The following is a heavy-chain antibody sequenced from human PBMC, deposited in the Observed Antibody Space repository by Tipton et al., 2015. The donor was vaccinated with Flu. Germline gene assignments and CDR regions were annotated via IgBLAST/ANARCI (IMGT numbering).Heavy chain of an antibody. CDR2: IYHDGNT. CDR1: GDSITTSHYY. V-gene: IGHV4-39*07. D-gene: IGHD5-12*01. J-gene: IGHJ6*02. Sequence: LRLSCTVSGDSITTSHYYWGWLRQPPGRGLEWIGNIYHDGNTYYNPSLKSRLTISVDTSKRQFSLRLTSVTAADTAVYYCAREKHGLNVARRRHYPEDYYYGVDVWGHGTTVDVSS. CDR3: AREKHGLNVARRRHYPEDYYYGVDV.